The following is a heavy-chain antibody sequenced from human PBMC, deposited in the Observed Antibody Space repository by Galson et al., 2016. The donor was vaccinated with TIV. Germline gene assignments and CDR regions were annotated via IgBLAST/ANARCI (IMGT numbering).Heavy chain of an antibody. CDR1: GGPFRSYA. D-gene: IGHD3-3*02. CDR2: IIGVFAAV. CDR3: ARGPQYDHFRRDV. Sequence: SVKVSCKGSGGPFRSYAISWVRQAPGQGLEWMGGIIGVFAAVTYAQKFQGRVTITAEESTSTVYMEVSILRSEDKAVDYYARGPQYDHFRRDVWCEGTTVTVSS. V-gene: IGHV1-69*13. J-gene: IGHJ6*04.